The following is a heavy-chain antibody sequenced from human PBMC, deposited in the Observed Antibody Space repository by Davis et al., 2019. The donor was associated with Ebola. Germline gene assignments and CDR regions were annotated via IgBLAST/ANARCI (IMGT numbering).Heavy chain of an antibody. CDR2: ISSSSSTL. J-gene: IGHJ4*02. D-gene: IGHD3-22*01. Sequence: GGSLRLSCVASGFTFSRYSMNWVRQAPGKGLEWVSYISSSSSTLYYADSVKGRFTISRDNAKNSLYLQMNSLRDEDTAVYYCARETSTGWLAQGYWGQGTLVTVSS. CDR3: ARETSTGWLAQGY. V-gene: IGHV3-48*02. CDR1: GFTFSRYS.